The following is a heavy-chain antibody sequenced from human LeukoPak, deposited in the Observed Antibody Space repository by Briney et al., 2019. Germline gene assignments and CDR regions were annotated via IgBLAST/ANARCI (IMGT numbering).Heavy chain of an antibody. J-gene: IGHJ4*02. V-gene: IGHV3-53*01. D-gene: IGHD2-8*01. CDR1: GFTVSTYY. CDR3: ARGLGYCTSTAGLLPFDY. Sequence: GGSLRLSCAASGFTVSTYYMTWVRQAPGKGLECVSVIYSGGSTYYADSVKGRFTVSRDNSKNTLYLQMNSLRAEDTAMYYCARGLGYCTSTAGLLPFDYLVQAAQLTVSS. CDR2: IYSGGST.